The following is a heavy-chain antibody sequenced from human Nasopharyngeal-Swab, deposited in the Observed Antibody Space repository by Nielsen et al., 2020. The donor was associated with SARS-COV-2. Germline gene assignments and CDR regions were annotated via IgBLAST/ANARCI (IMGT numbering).Heavy chain of an antibody. CDR2: IYYRGST. J-gene: IGHJ5*02. D-gene: IGHD3-16*02. V-gene: IGHV4-61*03. Sequence: WIRQPPGKGLEWIGYIYYRGSTNYNPSLKSRVTISVDTSKNHFSLKLSSVTAADTAVYYCARGVVGNYDYVWGSYRYDNWFDPWGQGTLVTVSS. CDR3: ARGVVGNYDYVWGSYRYDNWFDP.